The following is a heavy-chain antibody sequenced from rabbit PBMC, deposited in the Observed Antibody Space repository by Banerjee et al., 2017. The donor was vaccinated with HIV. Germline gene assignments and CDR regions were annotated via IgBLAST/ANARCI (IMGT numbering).Heavy chain of an antibody. D-gene: IGHD1-1*01. J-gene: IGHJ4*01. Sequence: QSLEESGGGLVQPEGSLTLTCTASGFSFSSSYYMCWVRQAPGKGLEWIGYIDGGSSGSTYYASWAKGRFTISKTSSTTVTLQMPSLTAADTATYFCARWSIGGYLGLWGPGTLVTVS. V-gene: IGHV1S40*01. CDR3: ARWSIGGYLGL. CDR2: IDGGSSGST. CDR1: GFSFSSSYY.